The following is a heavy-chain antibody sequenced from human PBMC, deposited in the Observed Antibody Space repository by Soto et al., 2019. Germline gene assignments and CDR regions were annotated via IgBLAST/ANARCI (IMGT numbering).Heavy chain of an antibody. Sequence: SETLSLTCAVSGGSISSGGYSWSWIRQPPGKGLEWIGYIYHSGSTYYNPSLKSRVTISVDRSKNQFSLKLSSVTAADTAVYYCARENWNYRKTARFDPWGQGTLVTVSS. CDR1: GGSISSGGYS. V-gene: IGHV4-30-2*01. CDR2: IYHSGST. J-gene: IGHJ5*02. CDR3: ARENWNYRKTARFDP. D-gene: IGHD1-7*01.